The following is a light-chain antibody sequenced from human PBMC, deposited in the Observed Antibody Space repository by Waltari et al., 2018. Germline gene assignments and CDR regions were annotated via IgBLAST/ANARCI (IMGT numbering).Light chain of an antibody. CDR2: DVS. Sequence: QSALTQPASVSGSPGQSITIPCTGTSSDVGGYNYVSWYQQHPGKAPKLMIYDVSKRPSGVSKRFSGSKSGNTASLTISGLQAEDEADYYCSSYTSSSTYWVFGGGTKLTVL. J-gene: IGLJ3*02. CDR3: SSYTSSSTYWV. CDR1: SSDVGGYNY. V-gene: IGLV2-14*01.